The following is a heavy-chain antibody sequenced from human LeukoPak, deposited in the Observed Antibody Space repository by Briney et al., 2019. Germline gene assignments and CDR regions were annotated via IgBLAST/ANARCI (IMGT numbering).Heavy chain of an antibody. CDR2: IYYSGST. Sequence: PSETLSLTCTVSGDSISSYYWSWLRQPPGKGLEWIGYIYYSGSTNYNPSLKSRVTISVDTSKNQFSLKLSSVTAADTAVYYCARGQAMVTPFDYWGQGTLVTVSS. CDR3: ARGQAMVTPFDY. D-gene: IGHD5-18*01. V-gene: IGHV4-59*01. J-gene: IGHJ4*02. CDR1: GDSISSYY.